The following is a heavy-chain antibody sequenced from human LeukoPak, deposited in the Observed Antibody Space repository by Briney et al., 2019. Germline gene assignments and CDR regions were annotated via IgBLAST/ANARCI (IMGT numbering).Heavy chain of an antibody. CDR3: ARGSGSYRPLYFFDY. D-gene: IGHD1-26*01. CDR2: IYTSGST. J-gene: IGHJ4*02. CDR1: GGSFSNYY. Sequence: PSETLPLTCSVSGGSFSNYYWSWIRQPAGKGLEWIGRIYTSGSTNYNPSLKSRVTMSVDTSQKEVSLTLTSMTAADTAVYFCARGSGSYRPLYFFDYWGQGTLVTVSS. V-gene: IGHV4-4*07.